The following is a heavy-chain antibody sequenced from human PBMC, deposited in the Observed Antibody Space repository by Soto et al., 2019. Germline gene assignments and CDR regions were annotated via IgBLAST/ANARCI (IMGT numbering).Heavy chain of an antibody. J-gene: IGHJ3*01. CDR3: ARAGGRYAIAASHV. V-gene: IGHV4-59*01. CDR2: IYYTGTT. Sequence: QVQLQESGPGLVKPSETLSLICAGSGVSINSYYWSWIRQPPGKALEWLGYIYYTGTTNYNPSLSSRVPPPAYTATSQLSLRRSSVTAADTAVYYCARAGGRYAIAASHVWGPGTLVTVSS. CDR1: GVSINSYY. D-gene: IGHD2-8*02.